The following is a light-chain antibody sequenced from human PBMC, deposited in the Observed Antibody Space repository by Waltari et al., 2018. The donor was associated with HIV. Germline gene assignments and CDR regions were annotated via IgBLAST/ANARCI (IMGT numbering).Light chain of an antibody. J-gene: IGLJ2*01. V-gene: IGLV1-44*01. CDR1: TPNIGSSN. CDR3: STWDDRLNGVV. Sequence: QSVLTPPPSAPGTPGQRPTIACSGTTPNIGSSNVTWYQQFSRPAPKLLIYADAQRPSGVPDRFSGSKSGTSASLVISGLQSEDEADYYCSTWDDRLNGVVFGGGTRLTVV. CDR2: ADA.